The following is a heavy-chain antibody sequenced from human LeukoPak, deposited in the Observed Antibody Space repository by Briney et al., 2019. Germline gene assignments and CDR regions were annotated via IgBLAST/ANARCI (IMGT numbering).Heavy chain of an antibody. CDR2: INPNSGGT. CDR3: ARGFLHYDILTGYQKQGSWFDP. CDR1: GYTFTGYY. D-gene: IGHD3-9*01. Sequence: ASVKVSCKASGYTFTGYYMHWVRQAPGQGLEWMGRINPNSGGTNYAQKFQGRVTMTRDTSISTAYMGLSRLRSDDTAVYYCARGFLHYDILTGYQKQGSWFDPWGQGTLVTVSS. J-gene: IGHJ5*02. V-gene: IGHV1-2*06.